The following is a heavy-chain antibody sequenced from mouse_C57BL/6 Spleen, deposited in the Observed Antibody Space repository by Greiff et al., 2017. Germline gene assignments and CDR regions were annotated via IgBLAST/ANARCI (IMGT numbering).Heavy chain of an antibody. CDR3: AEREYYDDDLDF. V-gene: IGHV1-64*01. Sequence: VQLQQPGAELVKPGASVKLSCKASGYTFTSYWMHWVKQRPGQGLEWIGMIHPNSGSTNYNEKFKGKATLTVDKSSSTAYMQISSLTSEDSAVYCCAEREYYDDDLDFGGRGTTPTVTS. CDR2: IHPNSGST. CDR1: GYTFTSYW. D-gene: IGHD1-1*01. J-gene: IGHJ2*01.